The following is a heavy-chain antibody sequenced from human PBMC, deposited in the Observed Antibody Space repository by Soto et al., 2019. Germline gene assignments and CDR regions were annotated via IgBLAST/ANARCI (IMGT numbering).Heavy chain of an antibody. CDR2: ISYDGRNE. CDR1: GFAFSYRG. Sequence: GGPLRLSCRASGFAFSYRGTRWIRQAPGKGLEWVALISYDGRNEKYAESLKGRFTISRDNSESTLYLQMNGLRPDDAAVYYCVKDFGSGYLQVGADLWGQGTQVTVSS. J-gene: IGHJ5*02. V-gene: IGHV3-30*18. CDR3: VKDFGSGYLQVGADL. D-gene: IGHD2-15*01.